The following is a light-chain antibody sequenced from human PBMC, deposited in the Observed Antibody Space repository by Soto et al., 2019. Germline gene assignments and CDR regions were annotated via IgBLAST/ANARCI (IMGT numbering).Light chain of an antibody. V-gene: IGKV1-5*03. J-gene: IGKJ1*01. Sequence: DIQMTQSPSTLSASVGDRVTITCRASQYFHNYLAWYQQKPGEAPKLLIYEAANLESGVPSRFSGSGTGTEFTLTISSLQPDDFATYYCQQSNNYPWTFGQGTRVEI. CDR1: QYFHNY. CDR2: EAA. CDR3: QQSNNYPWT.